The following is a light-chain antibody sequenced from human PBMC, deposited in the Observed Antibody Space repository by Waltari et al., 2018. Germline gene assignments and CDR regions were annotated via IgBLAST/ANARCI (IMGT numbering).Light chain of an antibody. CDR2: EVI. J-gene: IGLJ1*01. CDR3: SSFTTRSTYA. V-gene: IGLV2-14*01. CDR1: ISDVLACDS. Sequence: QSALTQPASASASPGQLSTISSTGTISDVLACDSASWYQQHPDKAPQLIIYEVIRRPSGLSDRFSGSKSDNAASLTIFALQPEDEADYYCSSFTTRSTYAFGAGTKVTVL.